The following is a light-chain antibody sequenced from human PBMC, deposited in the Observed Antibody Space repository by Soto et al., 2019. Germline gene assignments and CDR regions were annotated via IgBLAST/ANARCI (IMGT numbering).Light chain of an antibody. V-gene: IGLV2-14*01. Sequence: QSALTQPASVSGSPGQSITISCTGTSSDVGGYNYVSWYQQHPGKAPKLMIYEVSNRPSGVSNRFSGSKSGNTASLTISGLQAEDEADYYCSSYTSSSTPLFGVGTMLTVL. CDR3: SSYTSSSTPL. CDR2: EVS. J-gene: IGLJ2*01. CDR1: SSDVGGYNY.